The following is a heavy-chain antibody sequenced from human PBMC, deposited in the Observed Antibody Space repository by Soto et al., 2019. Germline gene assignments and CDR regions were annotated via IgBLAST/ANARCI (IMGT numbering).Heavy chain of an antibody. CDR1: GFTFSNAW. J-gene: IGHJ6*03. CDR3: TVTRYYDYIWGSYRSADYYYMDV. V-gene: IGHV3-15*01. CDR2: IKSKTDGGTT. D-gene: IGHD3-16*02. Sequence: GGSLRLSCAASGFTFSNAWMSWVRQAPGKGLEWVGRIKSKTDGGTTDYAAPVKGRFTISRDDSKNTLYLQMNSLKTEDTAVYYCTVTRYYDYIWGSYRSADYYYMDVWGKGTTVTVSS.